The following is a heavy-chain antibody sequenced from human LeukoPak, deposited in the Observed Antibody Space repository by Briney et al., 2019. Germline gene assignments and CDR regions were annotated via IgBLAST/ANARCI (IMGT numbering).Heavy chain of an antibody. D-gene: IGHD3-10*01. Sequence: SETLSLTCTVSGVSISSYYWSWIRQPPGKGLEWIGYIYYSGSINYNPSLKSRVTISVDTSKNHFSLKLSSVTAADTAVYYCARGPYYYFDYWGQGTLVTVSS. CDR1: GVSISSYY. J-gene: IGHJ4*02. CDR3: ARGPYYYFDY. V-gene: IGHV4-59*01. CDR2: IYYSGSI.